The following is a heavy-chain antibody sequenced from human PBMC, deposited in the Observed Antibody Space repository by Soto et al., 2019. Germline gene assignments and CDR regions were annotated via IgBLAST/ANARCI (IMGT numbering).Heavy chain of an antibody. CDR3: AKGGQLLVEGGGY. Sequence: EVQLVESGGGSVQPGRSLRLSCAASGFTFDDYAMHWVRQAPGKGLEWVSGISWNSGSIGYADSVKGRFTISRDNAKNSLYLQMNSLRAEDTALYYCAKGGQLLVEGGGYWGQGTLVTVSS. D-gene: IGHD2-2*01. CDR1: GFTFDDYA. V-gene: IGHV3-9*01. CDR2: ISWNSGSI. J-gene: IGHJ4*02.